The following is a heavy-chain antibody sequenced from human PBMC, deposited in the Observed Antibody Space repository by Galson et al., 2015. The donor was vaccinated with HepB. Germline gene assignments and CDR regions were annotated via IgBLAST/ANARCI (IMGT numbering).Heavy chain of an antibody. V-gene: IGHV3-30-3*01. CDR3: ARDGGVDTIGYDTIYHYYYYMDV. CDR1: GFTFSTYA. CDR2: ISYDGTNK. J-gene: IGHJ6*03. Sequence: SLRLSCAASGFTFSTYAMHWVRQAPAKGLEWVAVISYDGTNKYYADSVKGRFTISRDNSKNTVYLQVNSLRAEDTAVYYCARDGGVDTIGYDTIYHYYYYMDVWGKGTTVTVSS. D-gene: IGHD3-22*01.